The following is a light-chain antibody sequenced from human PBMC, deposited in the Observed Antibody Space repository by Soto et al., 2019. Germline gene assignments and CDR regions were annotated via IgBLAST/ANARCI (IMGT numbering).Light chain of an antibody. CDR3: QHYHSYSEA. J-gene: IGKJ1*01. CDR2: DAS. Sequence: IQLTQCPSSLSASVGDRVTITCRASQSISLWLAWYQQKPGKAPKLLIYDASNLESGVPSRFSGSGSGTEFTLTISSLQPDDFATYYRQHYHSYSEAFGQGTKVDIK. CDR1: QSISLW. V-gene: IGKV1-5*01.